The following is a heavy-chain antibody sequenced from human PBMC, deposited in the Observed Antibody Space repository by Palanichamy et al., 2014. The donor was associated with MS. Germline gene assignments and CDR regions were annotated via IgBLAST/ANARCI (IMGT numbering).Heavy chain of an antibody. CDR2: IYYSGTT. Sequence: VRLAGVGPRTGEAFETLSLTCTVSGGSMTNYYWSWIRQPPGKGLEWIAYIYYSGTTLYNPSLKSRATISVDTSANQFSLRLSSVTAADTAMHYCTRHPAVAVLAHGMDVWGQGTTVTVSS. J-gene: IGHJ6*02. CDR1: GGSMTNYY. CDR3: TRHPAVAVLAHGMDV. D-gene: IGHD6-19*01. V-gene: IGHV4-59*08.